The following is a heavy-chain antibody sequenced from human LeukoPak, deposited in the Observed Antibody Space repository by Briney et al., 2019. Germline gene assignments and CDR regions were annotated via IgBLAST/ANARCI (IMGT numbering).Heavy chain of an antibody. CDR1: GGSISSSSYY. CDR2: IYYSGST. Sequence: SETLSLTCTVSGGSISSSSYYWGWSRQPPGKGLEWIVSIYYSGSTYYNPSLKSRVTISVDTSKNQFSLKLSSVTAADTAVYYCARDQDIVVVPAATGWFDPWGQGTLVTVSS. V-gene: IGHV4-39*07. CDR3: ARDQDIVVVPAATGWFDP. J-gene: IGHJ5*02. D-gene: IGHD2-2*01.